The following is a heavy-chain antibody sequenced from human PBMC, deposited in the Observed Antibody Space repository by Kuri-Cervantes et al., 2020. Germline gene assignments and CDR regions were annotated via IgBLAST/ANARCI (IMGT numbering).Heavy chain of an antibody. CDR1: GGSFSDYY. CDR2: INHSGST. CDR3: ARGRYNDYWRAFDI. D-gene: IGHD1-1*01. J-gene: IGHJ3*02. Sequence: SQTLSLTCAVYGGSFSDYYWIWIRQSPGKGLEWIGEINHSGSTNYKLSLESRVTMSTDTSRNQFSLKLRSVTAADTALYYCARGRYNDYWRAFDIWGQGTMVTVSS. V-gene: IGHV4-34*01.